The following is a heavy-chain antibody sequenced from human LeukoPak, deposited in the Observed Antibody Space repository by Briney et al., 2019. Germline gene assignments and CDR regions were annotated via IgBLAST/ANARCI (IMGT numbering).Heavy chain of an antibody. D-gene: IGHD1-14*01. CDR2: IIPIFGTA. J-gene: IGHJ4*02. V-gene: IGHV1-69*13. CDR1: GGTFSSYA. CDR3: AAHPAAGGEPFDY. Sequence: GASVKVSCKASGGTFSSYAISWVRQAPGQGLEWVGGIIPIFGTANYAQKFQGRVTITADESTSTAYMELSSLRSEDTAVYYCAAHPAAGGEPFDYWGQGTLVTVSS.